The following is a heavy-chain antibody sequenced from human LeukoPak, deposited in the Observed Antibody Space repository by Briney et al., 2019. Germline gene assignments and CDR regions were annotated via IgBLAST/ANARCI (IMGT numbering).Heavy chain of an antibody. CDR3: AKDASMRGYYYYYMDV. CDR1: GFTVSRNY. D-gene: IGHD2/OR15-2a*01. V-gene: IGHV3-53*05. CDR2: LYSDGST. Sequence: GGSLRLSCAASGFTVSRNYMSWVRQAPGKGLEWVSVLYSDGSTYHADSVKGRFTISRDNSKNTLYLQMNSLRAEDTAVYYCAKDASMRGYYYYYMDVWGKGTTVTISS. J-gene: IGHJ6*03.